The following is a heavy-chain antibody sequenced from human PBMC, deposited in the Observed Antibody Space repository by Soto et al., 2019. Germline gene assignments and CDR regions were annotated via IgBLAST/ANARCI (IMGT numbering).Heavy chain of an antibody. Sequence: GVSPGLSCAASGFTFSNYWMSWVRQAPGKGLEWVAIIKQDGSDKYYVDFVKGRFTISRDNAKNSLYLQMNSLRTEDAAVYYCARNRDYAFDYWGRGTLVTVSS. CDR3: ARNRDYAFDY. CDR1: GFTFSNYW. CDR2: IKQDGSDK. V-gene: IGHV3-7*01. D-gene: IGHD4-17*01. J-gene: IGHJ4*02.